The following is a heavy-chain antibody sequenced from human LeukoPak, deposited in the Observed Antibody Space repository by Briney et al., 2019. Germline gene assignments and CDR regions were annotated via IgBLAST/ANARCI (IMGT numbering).Heavy chain of an antibody. Sequence: ASVKVSCKASGYTFTSYDINWVRQATGQGLEWMGWMNPNSGNTGYAQKFQGRVTMTRNTSISTAYMELGSLRSEDTAVYYCARGRKGITMVRGARYYMDVWGKGTTVTISS. D-gene: IGHD3-10*01. CDR2: MNPNSGNT. J-gene: IGHJ6*03. CDR3: ARGRKGITMVRGARYYMDV. V-gene: IGHV1-8*01. CDR1: GYTFTSYD.